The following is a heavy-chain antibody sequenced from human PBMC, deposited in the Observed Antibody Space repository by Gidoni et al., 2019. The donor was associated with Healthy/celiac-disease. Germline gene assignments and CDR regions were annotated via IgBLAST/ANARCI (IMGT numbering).Heavy chain of an antibody. CDR2: SRCSVGST. D-gene: IGHD5-18*01. Sequence: EVQLLESGGGLLQPGGSLRLSCAASGFTFSSYAMSWVRQVPGKGLEWFFASRCSVGSTYYADALKGRFTISRDNSKNTLYLQMNSLRAEDTAVYYCAKRWWIQPPDYWGQGTLVTVSS. CDR1: GFTFSSYA. J-gene: IGHJ4*02. CDR3: AKRWWIQPPDY. V-gene: IGHV3-23*01.